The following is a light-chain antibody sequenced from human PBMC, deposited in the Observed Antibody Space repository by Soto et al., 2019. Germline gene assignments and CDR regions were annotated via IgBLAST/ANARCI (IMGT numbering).Light chain of an antibody. V-gene: IGKV1-39*01. J-gene: IGKJ2*01. CDR3: QQSYSTPRT. CDR1: QSISSY. Sequence: DIQMTQSPSSLSASVGDRVTITCRASQSISSYLNWYQQKPGKAPKLLIYATSNLQSGVPSRFSGSGSVTDFTLTISSLQPEDFATYYCQQSYSTPRTFGQGTKLEIK. CDR2: ATS.